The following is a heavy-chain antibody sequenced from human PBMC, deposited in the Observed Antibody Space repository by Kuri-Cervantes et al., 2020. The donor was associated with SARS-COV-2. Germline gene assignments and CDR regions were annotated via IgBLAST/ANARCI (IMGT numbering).Heavy chain of an antibody. CDR2: IRSKAHSYET. J-gene: IGHJ4*02. V-gene: IGHV3-73*01. D-gene: IGHD4-17*01. Sequence: GESLKISCAASGFTFSDSSFHWVRQASGKGLQWVGRIRSKAHSYETIYGVSVNGRFTLSRDDLKNTVYLQMNSLKTEDTAVYYCTSSYGDYAFDYWGQGTLVTVSS. CDR1: GFTFSDSS. CDR3: TSSYGDYAFDY.